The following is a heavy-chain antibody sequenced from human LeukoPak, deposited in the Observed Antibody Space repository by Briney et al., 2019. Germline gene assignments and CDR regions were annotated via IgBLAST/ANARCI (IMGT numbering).Heavy chain of an antibody. J-gene: IGHJ6*03. CDR3: ARHYCSSASCFEGYYYYMDV. V-gene: IGHV5-51*01. Sequence: GESLKTPCKGSGYNFTNYWIGWGRQMPGKGLEWMGIIYPGDSDTRYSPSFQGQVTISADKSISTAYLQWSSLKASDTAIFYCARHYCSSASCFEGYYYYMDVWGKGTTVTVSS. CDR1: GYNFTNYW. CDR2: IYPGDSDT. D-gene: IGHD2-2*01.